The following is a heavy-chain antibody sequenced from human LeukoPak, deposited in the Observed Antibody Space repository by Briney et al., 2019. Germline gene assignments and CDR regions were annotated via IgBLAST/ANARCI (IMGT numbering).Heavy chain of an antibody. J-gene: IGHJ6*03. V-gene: IGHV4-34*01. D-gene: IGHD1-7*01. Sequence: SETLSLTCAVYGGPFSNYYWSWIRQPPGKGLEWIGEINDSGGINYNPSLMSRVTVSVDTSKNQFSLRLTSVTATDTAVYYCARRWNYGRNYYIDVWGNGATVSVSS. CDR1: GGPFSNYY. CDR2: INDSGGI. CDR3: ARRWNYGRNYYIDV.